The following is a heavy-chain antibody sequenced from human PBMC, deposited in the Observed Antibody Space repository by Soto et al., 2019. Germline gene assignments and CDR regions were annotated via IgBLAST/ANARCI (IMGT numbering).Heavy chain of an antibody. CDR2: IRSKAYGGTT. V-gene: IGHV3-49*04. D-gene: IGHD2-2*02. J-gene: IGHJ6*02. CDR3: TRVLSVVVPAAIPHYGMDV. CDR1: GFTFGDYA. Sequence: GGSLRLSCTASGFTFGDYAMSWVRQAPGKGLEWVGFIRSKAYGGTTEYAASVKGRFTISRDDSKSIAYLQMNSLKTEDTAVYYCTRVLSVVVPAAIPHYGMDVWGQGTTVTVSS.